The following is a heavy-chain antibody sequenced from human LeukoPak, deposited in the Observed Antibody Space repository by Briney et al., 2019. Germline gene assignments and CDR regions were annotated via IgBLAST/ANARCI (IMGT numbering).Heavy chain of an antibody. J-gene: IGHJ4*02. CDR2: IRYDGSKK. D-gene: IGHD1-20*01. Sequence: PGGSLRLSCAASGFTFSSYAMSWVRQAPGKGLEWVAFIRYDGSKKYYADSVKGRFTISRDNSKNTLYLQMNSLRAEDTAVYYCARDESVPGISGAFDVGGQGTLVTVSS. CDR1: GFTFSSYA. V-gene: IGHV3-30*02. CDR3: ARDESVPGISGAFDV.